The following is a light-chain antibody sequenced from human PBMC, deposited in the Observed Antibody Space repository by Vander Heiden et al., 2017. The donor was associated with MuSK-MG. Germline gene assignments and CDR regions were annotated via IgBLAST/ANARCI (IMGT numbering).Light chain of an antibody. CDR2: KDS. Sequence: SYELTQPPPVSVSPGQTARITCSGDALPKQYAYWYQQKPGQAPVLLIYKDSERPSGIPERFSGSSSGTTVTLTISGVQAEDEADYYCQSADSSGNYVVFGGGTKLTVL. CDR1: ALPKQY. V-gene: IGLV3-25*03. CDR3: QSADSSGNYVV. J-gene: IGLJ2*01.